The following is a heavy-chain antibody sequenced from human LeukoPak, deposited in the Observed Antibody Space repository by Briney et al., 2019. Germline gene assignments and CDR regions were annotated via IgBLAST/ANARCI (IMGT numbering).Heavy chain of an antibody. V-gene: IGHV7-4-1*02. D-gene: IGHD3-10*01. CDR2: INTNTGNP. J-gene: IGHJ5*02. CDR1: GYTFTSYA. Sequence: GASVKVSCKASGYTFTSYAMNWVRQAPGQGLEWMGWINTNTGNPTYAQGFTGRFVFSLDTSVSTAYLQISSLKAEDTAVYYCARDGAMVRGVIMYNWFDPWGQGTLVTVSS. CDR3: ARDGAMVRGVIMYNWFDP.